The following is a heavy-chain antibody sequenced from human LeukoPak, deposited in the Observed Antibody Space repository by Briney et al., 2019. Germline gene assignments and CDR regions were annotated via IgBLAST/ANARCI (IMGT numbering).Heavy chain of an antibody. V-gene: IGHV3-30*18. CDR3: AKDAGYSSGWFDY. J-gene: IGHJ4*02. CDR1: GFTFSSYG. Sequence: GGSLRLSCAASGFTFSSYGMRWVRQAPGKGLEWVAVISYDGSNKYYADSVKGRFTISRDNSKNTLYLQMNSLRAEDMALYYCAKDAGYSSGWFDYWGQGTLVTVSS. CDR2: ISYDGSNK. D-gene: IGHD6-19*01.